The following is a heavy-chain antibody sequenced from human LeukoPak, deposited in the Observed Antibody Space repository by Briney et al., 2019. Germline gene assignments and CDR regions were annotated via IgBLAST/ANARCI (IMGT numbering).Heavy chain of an antibody. CDR3: AMAAITMVRGVIVKDDAFDI. CDR1: GYTFTGYY. V-gene: IGHV1-2*02. J-gene: IGHJ3*02. Sequence: ASVKVSCKASGYTFTGYYMHWVRQAPGQGLEWMGWINPNSGGTNYAQKFQGRVTMTRDTSISTAYMELSRLRSGDTAVYYCAMAAITMVRGVIVKDDAFDIWGQGTMVTVSS. CDR2: INPNSGGT. D-gene: IGHD3-10*01.